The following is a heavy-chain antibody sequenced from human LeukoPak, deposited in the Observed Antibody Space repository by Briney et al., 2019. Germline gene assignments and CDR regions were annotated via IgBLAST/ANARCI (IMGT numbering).Heavy chain of an antibody. V-gene: IGHV1-69*06. Sequence: SVKVSCKASGGTFSGNSITWVRQAPGQGLEWMGRFIPILNTTNYAQDLQGRVTLTADKSTSTAYMELMSLGSEDTAVYYCARETRDSNWNSVAYLDHWGQGTLVTVSS. CDR2: FIPILNTT. CDR3: ARETRDSNWNSVAYLDH. CDR1: GGTFSGNS. J-gene: IGHJ4*02. D-gene: IGHD1-7*01.